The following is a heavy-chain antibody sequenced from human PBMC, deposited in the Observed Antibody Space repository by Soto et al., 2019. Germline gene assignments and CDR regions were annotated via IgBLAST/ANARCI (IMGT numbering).Heavy chain of an antibody. Sequence: ESLKVCCRVFGYSCTNYCGRRVRQKPGKGLEWMGIIYPGDSDTRYSPSFQGQVTISADKSISTAYLQWSSLKASDTAMYYCARQGFEGPGGLWAYMDVWGKGTTVTVSS. J-gene: IGHJ6*03. CDR2: IYPGDSDT. D-gene: IGHD3-9*01. CDR1: GYSCTNYC. V-gene: IGHV5-51*01. CDR3: ARQGFEGPGGLWAYMDV.